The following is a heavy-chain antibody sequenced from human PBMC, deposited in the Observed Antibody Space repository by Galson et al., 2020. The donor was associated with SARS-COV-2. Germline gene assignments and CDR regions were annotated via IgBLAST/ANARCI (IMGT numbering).Heavy chain of an antibody. CDR3: AKVRGPYCSGGSCYSGAFDY. Sequence: GESLKISCAASGFTFSSYGMHWVRQAPGKGLEWVAVISYDGSNKYYADSVKGRFTISRDNSKNMLYLQMNSLRAEDTAVYYCAKVRGPYCSGGSCYSGAFDYWGQGTLVTVSS. J-gene: IGHJ4*02. D-gene: IGHD2-15*01. CDR2: ISYDGSNK. CDR1: GFTFSSYG. V-gene: IGHV3-30*18.